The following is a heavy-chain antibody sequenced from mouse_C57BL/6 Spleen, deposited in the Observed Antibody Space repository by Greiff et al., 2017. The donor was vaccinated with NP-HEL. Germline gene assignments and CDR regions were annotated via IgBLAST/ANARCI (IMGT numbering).Heavy chain of an antibody. J-gene: IGHJ2*01. CDR2: ISSGGSYT. V-gene: IGHV5-6*01. D-gene: IGHD2-4*01. Sequence: EVKLVESGGDLVKPGGSLKLSCAASGFTFSSYGMSWVRQTPDKRLEWVATISSGGSYTYYPDSVKGRFTISRDNAKNTLYLQMSSLKSEDTAMYYCASLYDYYFDYWGQSTTLTVSS. CDR3: ASLYDYYFDY. CDR1: GFTFSSYG.